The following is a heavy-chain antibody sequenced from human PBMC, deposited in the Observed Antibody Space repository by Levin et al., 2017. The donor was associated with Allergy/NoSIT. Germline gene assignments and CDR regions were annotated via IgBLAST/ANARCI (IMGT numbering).Heavy chain of an antibody. Sequence: SETLSLTCTVSNGSISSHYWSWIRQPPGKGLEWIGYIYDTGTTTYNPSLQSRVTISADTSRNHFSLRLTSVTAADTAVYYCARRNYYPYYFDSWGQGTLVTVSP. CDR3: ARRNYYPYYFDS. J-gene: IGHJ4*02. V-gene: IGHV4-59*08. D-gene: IGHD1-26*01. CDR2: IYDTGTT. CDR1: NGSISSHY.